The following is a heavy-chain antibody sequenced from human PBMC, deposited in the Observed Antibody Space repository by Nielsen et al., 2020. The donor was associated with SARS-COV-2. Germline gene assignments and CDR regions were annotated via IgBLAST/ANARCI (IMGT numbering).Heavy chain of an antibody. CDR1: GLTFSSYA. D-gene: IGHD6-13*01. V-gene: IGHV3-23*01. CDR3: ASLTVSSSWYLGTYGMDV. J-gene: IGHJ6*02. Sequence: GESLKISCAASGLTFSSYAMSWVRQVPGKGLEWVSSISGSGGTTDFADSVKGRFTISRDNSRNTLYLQMNSLRVEDTAVYYCASLTVSSSWYLGTYGMDVWGQGTTVTVSS. CDR2: ISGSGGTT.